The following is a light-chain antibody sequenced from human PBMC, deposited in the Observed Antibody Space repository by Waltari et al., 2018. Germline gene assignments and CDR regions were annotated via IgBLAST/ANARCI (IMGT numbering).Light chain of an antibody. CDR2: DVN. V-gene: IGLV2-14*01. Sequence: QSALTQPASVSGSPGQTIAISCTGTSSDIGSYNYVSWYQQHPGQAPKLLIYDVNQRPSGVSHRFSGSKSGNTASLTISGLRAEDEADFYCSSYTSSSTLYVCGSGTRVTVL. CDR3: SSYTSSSTLYV. J-gene: IGLJ1*01. CDR1: SSDIGSYNY.